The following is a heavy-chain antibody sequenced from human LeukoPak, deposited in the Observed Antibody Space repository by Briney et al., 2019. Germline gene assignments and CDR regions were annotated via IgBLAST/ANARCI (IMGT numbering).Heavy chain of an antibody. J-gene: IGHJ4*02. V-gene: IGHV3-23*01. CDR3: VKSETTVTTFLDY. CDR1: GFTFSNYA. D-gene: IGHD4-17*01. CDR2: IRGDGRIT. Sequence: PGGSLRLSCAASGFTFSNYAMGWVRQAPGKGLEWVSGIRGDGRITYYVDSVKGRFTISRDNSKNSLNLQMNSLGAEDTAVYYCVKSETTVTTFLDYWGQGALVTVSS.